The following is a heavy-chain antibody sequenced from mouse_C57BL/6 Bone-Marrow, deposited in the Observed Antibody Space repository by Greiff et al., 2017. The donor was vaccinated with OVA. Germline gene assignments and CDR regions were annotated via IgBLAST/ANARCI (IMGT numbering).Heavy chain of an antibody. CDR1: GFSLTSYA. V-gene: IGHV2-9-1*01. CDR2: IWTGGGT. J-gene: IGHJ4*01. Sequence: VKLVESGPGLVAPSQSLSITCTVSGFSLTSYAISWVRQPPGKGLEWLGVIWTGGGTNYNSALKSRLSISKDNSKRQVFLKMNSLQTDDTARYYCARNKGDDGYFLYAMDYWGQGTSVTVSS. D-gene: IGHD2-3*01. CDR3: ARNKGDDGYFLYAMDY.